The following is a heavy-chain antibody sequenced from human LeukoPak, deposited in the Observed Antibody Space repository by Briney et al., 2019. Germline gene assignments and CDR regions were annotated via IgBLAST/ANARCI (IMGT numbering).Heavy chain of an antibody. Sequence: SETLSLTCAVYGGSFSSYYWSWIRQPPGKGLEWIGYIYYSGSTYYNPSLKSRVTISVDTSKNQFSLKLSSVTAADTAVYYCARLGGGYSYGYTPPGFIYYYYYGMDVWGQGTTVTVSS. CDR3: ARLGGGYSYGYTPPGFIYYYYYGMDV. J-gene: IGHJ6*02. CDR1: GGSFSSYY. D-gene: IGHD5-18*01. V-gene: IGHV4-59*08. CDR2: IYYSGST.